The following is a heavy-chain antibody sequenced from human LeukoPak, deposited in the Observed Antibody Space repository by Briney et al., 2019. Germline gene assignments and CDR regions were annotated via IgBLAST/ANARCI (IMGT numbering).Heavy chain of an antibody. CDR3: ARDGDSTVDFDY. J-gene: IGHJ4*02. CDR1: GFTFSSYW. CDR2: IISDGSST. V-gene: IGHV3-74*01. Sequence: GGSLRLSCAASGFTFSSYWMHWVRQAPGKGLLWVSRIISDGSSTAYADSVKGRFTISRDNAKNTLFLQMNSLRAEDTAVYYCARDGDSTVDFDYWGQGSLVTVSS. D-gene: IGHD4-23*01.